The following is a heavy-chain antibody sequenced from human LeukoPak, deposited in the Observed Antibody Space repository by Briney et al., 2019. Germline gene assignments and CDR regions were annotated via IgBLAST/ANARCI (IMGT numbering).Heavy chain of an antibody. Sequence: ASVKVSFKASGGTFSTYAISWVRQAPGQGLEWMGGILPIFGTANYPPEFQGRVTITADESTSTAYMELSSLRSEDTAVYYCARSFHSSGWYHDYWGQGTLVTVSS. D-gene: IGHD6-19*01. CDR3: ARSFHSSGWYHDY. V-gene: IGHV1-69*13. CDR2: ILPIFGTA. J-gene: IGHJ4*02. CDR1: GGTFSTYA.